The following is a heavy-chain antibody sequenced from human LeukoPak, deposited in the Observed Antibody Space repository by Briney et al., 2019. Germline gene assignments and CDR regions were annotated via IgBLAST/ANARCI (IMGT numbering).Heavy chain of an antibody. CDR1: GFTFSSYA. J-gene: IGHJ2*01. Sequence: PGGSLRLSCAASGFTFSSYAMSWVRQAPGKGLEWVSAISVRGGSTYYADSVKGRFTISRDNSKNTLYLQMNSLRAEDTAVYYCAKRGGDCGGDCYSAWYFDLWGRGTLVTVSS. V-gene: IGHV3-23*01. CDR3: AKRGGDCGGDCYSAWYFDL. D-gene: IGHD2-21*02. CDR2: ISVRGGST.